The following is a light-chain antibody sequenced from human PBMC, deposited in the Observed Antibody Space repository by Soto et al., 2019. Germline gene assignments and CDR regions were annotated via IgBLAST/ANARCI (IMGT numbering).Light chain of an antibody. Sequence: EIVLTQSPGTLSLSPGARATLSCRAGQSVSSSYLAWYQQKPGQAPRLLIYGASSRATGIPGRFSGSGSGTDFTLTISRLEPEDFAVYYCQQYGRSPFTFGPGTKVDIK. CDR1: QSVSSSY. J-gene: IGKJ3*01. V-gene: IGKV3-20*01. CDR2: GAS. CDR3: QQYGRSPFT.